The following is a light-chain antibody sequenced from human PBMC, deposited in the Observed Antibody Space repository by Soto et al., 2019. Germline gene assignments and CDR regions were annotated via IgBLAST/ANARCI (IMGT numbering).Light chain of an antibody. V-gene: IGKV3-11*01. Sequence: EIVLTQSPATLSLSPGERATLSCRASQRVSSFLAWYQQKPGQAPRLLIYDASNRATGIPTRFSGSGSGTDFTLTISSLEPEDFAVYYCQQRINWPLTFGGGTKAEIK. J-gene: IGKJ4*01. CDR2: DAS. CDR1: QRVSSF. CDR3: QQRINWPLT.